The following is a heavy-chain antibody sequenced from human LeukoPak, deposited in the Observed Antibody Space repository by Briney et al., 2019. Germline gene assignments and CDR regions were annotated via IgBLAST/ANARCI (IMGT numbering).Heavy chain of an antibody. CDR1: GFTFSSYG. CDR2: IWYDGSNK. J-gene: IGHJ4*02. D-gene: IGHD3-10*01. CDR3: AREGITMVRGAKDY. Sequence: GGSLRLSCAASGFTFSSYGMHWVRQAPGKGLEWVAVIWYDGSNKYYADSVKGRFTISRDNSKNTLYLQMNSLRAEDTAVYYCAREGITMVRGAKDYWGQGTQVTVSS. V-gene: IGHV3-33*01.